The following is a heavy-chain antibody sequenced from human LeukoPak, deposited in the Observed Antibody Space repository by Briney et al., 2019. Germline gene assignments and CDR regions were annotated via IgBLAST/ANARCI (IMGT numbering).Heavy chain of an antibody. D-gene: IGHD2-15*01. V-gene: IGHV4-31*03. J-gene: IGHJ3*02. CDR1: GVSVSDGRYH. Sequence: SETLSLTCNVSGVSVSDGRYHWTWIRQLPGKGLEWIGYKYYSGSAKYNPSLKSRLTISIDTSKNQFSLQLSSVTAADTATYYCATPYCSGFSCLDIFNMWGQGTRVTVSS. CDR3: ATPYCSGFSCLDIFNM. CDR2: KYYSGSA.